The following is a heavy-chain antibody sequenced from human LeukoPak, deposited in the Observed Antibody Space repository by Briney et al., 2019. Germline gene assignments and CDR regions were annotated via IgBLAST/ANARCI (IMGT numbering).Heavy chain of an antibody. J-gene: IGHJ4*02. CDR1: GYTFTGYY. Sequence: ASVKVSCKASGYTFTGYYMHWVRQAPGQGLEWMGWINPNSGGTNYAQKFQGRATMTRDTSISTAYMELSRLRSDDTAVYYCASSPYDFWSGYPDPYFDYWGQGTLVTVSS. D-gene: IGHD3-3*01. V-gene: IGHV1-2*02. CDR2: INPNSGGT. CDR3: ASSPYDFWSGYPDPYFDY.